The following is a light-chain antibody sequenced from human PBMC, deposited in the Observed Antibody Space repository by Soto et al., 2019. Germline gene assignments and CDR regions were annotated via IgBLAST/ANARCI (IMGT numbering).Light chain of an antibody. Sequence: DIQLTQSPSFLSASVGDRVTITCRASQGISSYLAWYQQKPGKAPKFLIYAASTLQSGVPSRFSGGGSGTEFTLTISSLQPEDFASYYCLQLRMYPWTFGQGTKVEIK. V-gene: IGKV1-9*01. CDR1: QGISSY. J-gene: IGKJ1*01. CDR3: LQLRMYPWT. CDR2: AAS.